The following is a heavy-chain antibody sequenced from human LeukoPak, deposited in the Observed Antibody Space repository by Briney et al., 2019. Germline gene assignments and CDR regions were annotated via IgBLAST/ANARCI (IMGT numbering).Heavy chain of an antibody. CDR3: ARDPHSGSGY. D-gene: IGHD1-26*01. V-gene: IGHV4-39*07. Sequence: SETLSLTCTVSGGSISSSSYYWGRLRQPPGKGLEWIGSIYYSGSTYYNPSLKSRITISVYTSKNQFSLKLSSVTAAGTAVYYCARDPHSGSGYWGQGTLVTVSS. CDR2: IYYSGST. CDR1: GGSISSSSYY. J-gene: IGHJ4*02.